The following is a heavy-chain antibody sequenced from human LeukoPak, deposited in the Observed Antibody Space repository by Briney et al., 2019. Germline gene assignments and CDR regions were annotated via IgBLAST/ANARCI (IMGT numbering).Heavy chain of an antibody. CDR3: ARDRGITGTSDGFDI. CDR2: FNPSGGTT. V-gene: IGHV1-46*01. D-gene: IGHD1-20*01. J-gene: IGHJ3*02. CDR1: GYTFTGYY. Sequence: GASVKVSCKASGYTFTGYYMYWVRQAPGQGVEWMGIFNPSGGTTSYAQKFRGRVTMTRDTSTSTVYMELSSLRSEDTAVYYYARDRGITGTSDGFDIWGQGTMVTVSS.